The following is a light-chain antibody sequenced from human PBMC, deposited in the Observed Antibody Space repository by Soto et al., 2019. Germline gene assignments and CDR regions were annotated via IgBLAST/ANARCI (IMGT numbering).Light chain of an antibody. CDR3: AAWDDSLSARV. J-gene: IGLJ3*02. CDR1: SSNIGSNY. V-gene: IGLV1-47*01. CDR2: RNN. Sequence: QSVLTQPPSASGTPGQRVTISCSGSSSNIGSNYVYWYQQLPGTAPKLLIYRNNQRPPGVPDRFSGSKSGTSASLAIGGLRSEDEADYNCAAWDDSLSARVFGGGTKVTVL.